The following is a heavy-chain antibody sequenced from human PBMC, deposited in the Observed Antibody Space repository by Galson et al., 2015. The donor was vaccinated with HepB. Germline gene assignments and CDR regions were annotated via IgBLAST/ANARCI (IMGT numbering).Heavy chain of an antibody. Sequence: CAISGDSVSGNRVAWNWIRQSPSRGLEWLGRTYYRSKWYYDYAASVKSRVTINPDTSKNQFSLQFNSVIPEDTAVYYCVRGGDGYNRGSFDYWGQGTLVTVSS. CDR2: TYYRSKWYY. V-gene: IGHV6-1*01. J-gene: IGHJ4*02. CDR1: GDSVSGNRVA. CDR3: VRGGDGYNRGSFDY. D-gene: IGHD5-24*01.